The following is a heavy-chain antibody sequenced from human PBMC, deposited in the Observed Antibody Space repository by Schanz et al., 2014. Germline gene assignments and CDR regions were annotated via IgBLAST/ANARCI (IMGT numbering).Heavy chain of an antibody. V-gene: IGHV1-46*03. CDR1: GYTFTNYY. D-gene: IGHD3-10*01. J-gene: IGHJ4*02. CDR2: INPTGGST. Sequence: QVQLVQSGAEVKKPGASVKLSCKASGYTFTNYYIHWVRQAPGQGLEWMGIINPTGGSTTYAEKFLGRVTMTSDTSTSTVYMELSRLRSEDMAVYYCVRAPHYGSGRHLDYWGQGTLVTVSS. CDR3: VRAPHYGSGRHLDY.